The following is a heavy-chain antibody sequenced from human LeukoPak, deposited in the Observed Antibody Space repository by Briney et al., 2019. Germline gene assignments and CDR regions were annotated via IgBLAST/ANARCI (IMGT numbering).Heavy chain of an antibody. J-gene: IGHJ5*02. CDR1: GGSISSGSYY. Sequence: SETLSLTCTVSGGSISSGSYYWSWIRQPAGKGLEWIARIYTSGSTNYNPSLKSRVTISVDTSKNQFSLKLSSVTAADTAVYYCARGAGPPRDWFDPWGQGTLVTVSS. CDR3: ARGAGPPRDWFDP. D-gene: IGHD6-19*01. CDR2: IYTSGST. V-gene: IGHV4-61*02.